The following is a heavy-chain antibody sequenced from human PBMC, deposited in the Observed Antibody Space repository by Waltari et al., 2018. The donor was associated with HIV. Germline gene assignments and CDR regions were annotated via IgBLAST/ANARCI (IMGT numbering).Heavy chain of an antibody. Sequence: QVQLVESGGGVVQPGRSLRLSCAASGFTFSSYGMHWVRQAPGQGLGWVAVIWYDGSNKYYADSVKGRFTISRDNSKNTLYVQMNSLRAEDTAVYYCAREKVDTTMAVGYYFDYWGQGTLVTVSS. CDR3: AREKVDTTMAVGYYFDY. D-gene: IGHD5-18*01. CDR2: IWYDGSNK. V-gene: IGHV3-33*01. CDR1: GFTFSSYG. J-gene: IGHJ4*02.